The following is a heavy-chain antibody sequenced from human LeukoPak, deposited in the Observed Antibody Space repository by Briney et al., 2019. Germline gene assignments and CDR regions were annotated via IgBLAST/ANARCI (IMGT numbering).Heavy chain of an antibody. V-gene: IGHV1-2*02. Sequence: GASVKVSCKASGYTFTGYYMHWVRQAPGQGLEWMGWINPNSGGTYYAQKFQGRVTMTRDTSISTAYMELSSLRAEDTAVYYCARDGAGGSGWLRYYYYYMDVWGKGTTVTVSS. D-gene: IGHD6-19*01. CDR1: GYTFTGYY. CDR3: ARDGAGGSGWLRYYYYYMDV. CDR2: INPNSGGT. J-gene: IGHJ6*03.